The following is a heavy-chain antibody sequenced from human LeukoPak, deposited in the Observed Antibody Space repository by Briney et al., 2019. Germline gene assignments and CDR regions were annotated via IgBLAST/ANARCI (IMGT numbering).Heavy chain of an antibody. CDR1: GGSISSYY. J-gene: IGHJ5*02. D-gene: IGHD2-2*01. CDR2: IYYSGTT. V-gene: IGHV4-59*08. CDR3: ARQWSLYCSSTSCDGWFDP. Sequence: PSETLSLTCTVSGGSISSYYWSWVRQPPGKGLEWIGYIYYSGTTDYNPSLRSRVTISVDTSKNQFSLKLSSVTAADTAVYYCARQWSLYCSSTSCDGWFDPWGQGTLVTVSS.